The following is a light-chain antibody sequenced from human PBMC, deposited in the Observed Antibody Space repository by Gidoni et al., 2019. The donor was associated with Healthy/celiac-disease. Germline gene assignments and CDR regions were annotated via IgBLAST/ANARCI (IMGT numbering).Light chain of an antibody. Sequence: EIVLTQSPGPLSLSPGERATLSCRASQSVSSSYLAWYQQKPGQAPRLLMYGATSRATGIPDRFRGSGSGTDFTLTISRLEHEDFAVYYCQQYGSSPPRYTFGQGTKLEIK. J-gene: IGKJ2*01. CDR3: QQYGSSPPRYT. CDR1: QSVSSSY. CDR2: GAT. V-gene: IGKV3-20*01.